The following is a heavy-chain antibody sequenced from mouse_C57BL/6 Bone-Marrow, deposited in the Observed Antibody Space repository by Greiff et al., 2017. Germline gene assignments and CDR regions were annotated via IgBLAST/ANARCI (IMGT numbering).Heavy chain of an antibody. Sequence: VQLKQSGAELVRPGASVKLSCTASGFNIKDDYMHWVKQRPEQGLEGIGWIDPENGDTEYASKFQGKATITADTSSNTAYLQLSSLTSEDTAVYYCTTVRMDYWGQGTSVTVSS. CDR3: TTVRMDY. CDR2: IDPENGDT. V-gene: IGHV14-4*01. CDR1: GFNIKDDY. J-gene: IGHJ4*01.